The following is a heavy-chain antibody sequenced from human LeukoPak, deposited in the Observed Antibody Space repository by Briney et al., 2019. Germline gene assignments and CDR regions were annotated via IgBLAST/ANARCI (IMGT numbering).Heavy chain of an antibody. Sequence: PGGSLRLSCAASGFSFSTYVMHWVRQAPGKGLEWVANIKQDGSEKYYVDSVKGRFTISRDNAKNSLHLQMNSLRAEDTAVYYCASYCSSTSCNTRGFDPWGQGTLVTVSS. J-gene: IGHJ5*02. CDR3: ASYCSSTSCNTRGFDP. CDR2: IKQDGSEK. D-gene: IGHD2-2*02. CDR1: GFSFSTYV. V-gene: IGHV3-7*01.